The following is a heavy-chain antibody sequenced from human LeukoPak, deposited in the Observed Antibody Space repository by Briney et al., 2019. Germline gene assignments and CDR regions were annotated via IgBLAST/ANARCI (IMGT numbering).Heavy chain of an antibody. CDR1: GGTFSSYA. J-gene: IGHJ4*02. D-gene: IGHD3-9*01. CDR3: ARGGRYFDWLWLDY. V-gene: IGHV1-69*06. Sequence: SVKLSCAASGGTFSSYAISWVRQSPGQGLEWLRGIIPIFGTANYAQNFQGRVTFTADKSTSTTYMQLSSLRAEDRAVYCCARGGRYFDWLWLDYWGQGTLVTVSS. CDR2: IIPIFGTA.